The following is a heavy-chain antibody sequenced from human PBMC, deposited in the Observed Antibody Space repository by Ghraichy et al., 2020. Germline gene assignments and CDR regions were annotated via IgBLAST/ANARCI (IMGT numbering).Heavy chain of an antibody. V-gene: IGHV4-34*01. J-gene: IGHJ6*02. Sequence: SQTLSLTCAVYGGSFSGYYWSWIRQPPGKGLEWIGEINHSGSTNYNPSLKSRVTISVDTSKNQFSLKLSSVTAADTAVYYCARRRFGELVLYGMDVWGQGTTVTVSS. CDR3: ARRRFGELVLYGMDV. D-gene: IGHD3-10*01. CDR1: GGSFSGYY. CDR2: INHSGST.